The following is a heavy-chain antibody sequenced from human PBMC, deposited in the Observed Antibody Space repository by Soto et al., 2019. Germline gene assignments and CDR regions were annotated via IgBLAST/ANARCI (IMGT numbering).Heavy chain of an antibody. J-gene: IGHJ4*02. CDR1: GFTFSSYA. V-gene: IGHV3-30-3*01. Sequence: GGSLRLSRATSGFTFSSYAMPWVRPGPGKGLEWLAVISYDGSNKYYADQVKGRFNISRDNSKNTLYMKMNSLRAEDTAVYYCARARYSSSWPTDYWGQGNMVTVSS. D-gene: IGHD6-13*01. CDR3: ARARYSSSWPTDY. CDR2: ISYDGSNK.